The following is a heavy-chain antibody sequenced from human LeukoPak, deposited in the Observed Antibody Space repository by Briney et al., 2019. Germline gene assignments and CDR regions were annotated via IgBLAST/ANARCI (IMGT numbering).Heavy chain of an antibody. CDR1: GGTFSSYA. J-gene: IGHJ5*02. D-gene: IGHD6-13*01. CDR3: ARFAAAGGGGFDP. CDR2: IIPILGIA. V-gene: IGHV1-69*04. Sequence: ASVKVSCKASGGTFSSYAISWVRQAPGRGLEWMGRIIPILGIANYAQKFQGRVTITADKSTSTAYMELSSLRSEDTAVYYCARFAAAGGGGFDPWGQGTPVTVSS.